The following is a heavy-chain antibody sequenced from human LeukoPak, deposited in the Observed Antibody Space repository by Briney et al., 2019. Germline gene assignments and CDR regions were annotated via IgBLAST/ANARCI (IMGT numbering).Heavy chain of an antibody. CDR3: ARQTLYCSGGSCYGEFDY. Sequence: PGGSLRLSCAASGFTFSGYEMNWVRQAPGKGLEWVSYISSSGATIYYADSVKGRFTISRDNAKNSLYLQMNSLRAEDTAVYYCARQTLYCSGGSCYGEFDYWGQGTLVTVSS. J-gene: IGHJ4*02. D-gene: IGHD2-15*01. CDR1: GFTFSGYE. CDR2: ISSSGATI. V-gene: IGHV3-48*03.